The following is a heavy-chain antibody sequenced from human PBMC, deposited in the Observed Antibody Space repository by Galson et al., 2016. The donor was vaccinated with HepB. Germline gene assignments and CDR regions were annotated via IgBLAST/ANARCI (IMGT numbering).Heavy chain of an antibody. J-gene: IGHJ4*02. Sequence: TLSLTCTVSGDSMTDYYWSFIRQAPGKGLEWIGYIYHNGNIDYNPSLKSRVTISIDTSKNQFSLKLTSVTAADTAVYYCAGAGDLTENYFQYWGQGALGAVSS. CDR3: AGAGDLTENYFQY. V-gene: IGHV4-59*01. CDR1: GDSMTDYY. D-gene: IGHD7-27*01. CDR2: IYHNGNI.